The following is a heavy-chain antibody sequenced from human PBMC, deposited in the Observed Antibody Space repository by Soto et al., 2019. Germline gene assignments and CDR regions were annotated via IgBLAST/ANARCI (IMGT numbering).Heavy chain of an antibody. D-gene: IGHD5-18*01. Sequence: QVQLVESGGGVVQPGRSLRLSCEASGFSFSSYGMHWVRQAPGKGLEWVAVISYDGSNKYYADSVKGRFTISRENXXNTLYLQMNSLRAEDTAVYYCAKGLDSYGYVVADYWGQGTLVTVSS. J-gene: IGHJ4*02. V-gene: IGHV3-30*18. CDR2: ISYDGSNK. CDR1: GFSFSSYG. CDR3: AKGLDSYGYVVADY.